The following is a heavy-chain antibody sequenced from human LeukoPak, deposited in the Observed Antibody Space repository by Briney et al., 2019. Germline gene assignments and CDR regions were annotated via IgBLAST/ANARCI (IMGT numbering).Heavy chain of an antibody. CDR3: ARYHCPGDICDGFDY. D-gene: IGHD2-8*02. CDR1: GASISGYY. CDR2: MHSTGST. V-gene: IGHV4-59*01. J-gene: IGHJ4*01. Sequence: SETLSLTCTVSGASISGYYWSWIRQPPGKGLEWIGYMHSTGSTNQNPSLKSRVTMSVDASKNQFSLKLTSVTAADTAVYYCARYHCPGDICDGFDYWGLEPWSPSPQ.